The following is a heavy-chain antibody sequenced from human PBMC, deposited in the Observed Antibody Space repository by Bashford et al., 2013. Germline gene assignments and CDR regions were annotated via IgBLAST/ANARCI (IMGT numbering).Heavy chain of an antibody. CDR3: ARDPGWFQAEF. CDR2: INCNGGAT. Sequence: ASVKVSCKASGYTFTGYYIHWLRQAPGQGPEWMGWINCNGGATNYAQKFQGRVTMSRDKSINTAYMELSSLRSDDTAVYYCARDPGWFQAEFWGQGTLVTVSS. D-gene: IGHD3-10*01. V-gene: IGHV1-2*02. CDR1: GYTFTGYY. J-gene: IGHJ4*02.